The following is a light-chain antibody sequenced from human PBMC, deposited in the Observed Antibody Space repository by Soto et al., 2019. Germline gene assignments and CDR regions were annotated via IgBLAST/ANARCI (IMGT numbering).Light chain of an antibody. CDR1: QGIRNY. CDR3: QQYYFYPIT. J-gene: IGKJ5*01. CDR2: DAS. V-gene: IGKV1-16*01. Sequence: DIQMTQSPSSLSASVGDRVTITCRASQGIRNYLAWYQQIPGKAPKSLIYDASNLRSGVPSRYSGSGSGTDFTLTIRSLKPEDCASDYCQQYYFYPITFGHGTRLEIK.